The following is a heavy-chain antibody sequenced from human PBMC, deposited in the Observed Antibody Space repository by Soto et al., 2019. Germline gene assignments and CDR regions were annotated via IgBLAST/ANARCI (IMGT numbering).Heavy chain of an antibody. CDR3: ARACSSNSCYAVLDY. Sequence: SEILSLSCTVCWGSSSGYGWSWIRQRARKGLEWIGRIYNSGSTNYNPSRKRRFTMSVDPSKNQFSLKLSSVTAADTAVYYFARACSSNSCYAVLDYWGQGTLVTVSS. J-gene: IGHJ4*02. V-gene: IGHV4-4*07. D-gene: IGHD2-2*01. CDR2: IYNSGST. CDR1: WGSSSGYG.